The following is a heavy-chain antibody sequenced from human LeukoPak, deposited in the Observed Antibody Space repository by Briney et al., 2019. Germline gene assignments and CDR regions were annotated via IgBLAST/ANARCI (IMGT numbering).Heavy chain of an antibody. CDR2: INHSGST. D-gene: IGHD3-3*01. V-gene: IGHV4-34*01. Sequence: SETLSLTCAVYGGSFSGYYWSWIRQPPGKGLEWIGEINHSGSTNYNPSLKSRVTISVDTSKNQFSLKLSSVTAADTAVYYCARGYYDCWSGYYTGRFWGFQHWGQGTLVTVYS. CDR1: GGSFSGYY. CDR3: ARGYYDCWSGYYTGRFWGFQH. J-gene: IGHJ1*01.